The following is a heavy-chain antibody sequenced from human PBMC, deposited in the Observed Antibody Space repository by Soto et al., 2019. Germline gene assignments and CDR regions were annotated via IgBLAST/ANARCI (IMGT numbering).Heavy chain of an antibody. J-gene: IGHJ4*02. CDR2: INPGNGDT. V-gene: IGHV1-3*01. Sequence: QVHLVQSGAEVKKPXAXVKVSCKASGDTFTDYAIHWVRQAPRQRLEWLAWINPGNGDTQYSQKFQGRVTLTRDTSATTAYMELSSLRSEDTSVYFCAGGVGATAATFDYWGQGTLVTVSS. CDR1: GDTFTDYA. D-gene: IGHD1-26*01. CDR3: AGGVGATAATFDY.